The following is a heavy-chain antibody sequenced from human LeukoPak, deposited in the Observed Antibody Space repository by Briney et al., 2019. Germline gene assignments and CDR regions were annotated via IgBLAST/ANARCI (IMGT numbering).Heavy chain of an antibody. J-gene: IGHJ6*02. CDR2: IYYSGTT. Sequence: LRLSCAASGFTVSSNYMSWIRQLPGKGLEWIAYIYYSGTTYYNPSLMSRITISVDTSKNQFSLKLSSVTAADTAVYYCARGGYYFYYGMDVWGQGTTVTVSS. CDR3: ARGGYYFYYGMDV. V-gene: IGHV4-31*02. CDR1: GFTVSSNY.